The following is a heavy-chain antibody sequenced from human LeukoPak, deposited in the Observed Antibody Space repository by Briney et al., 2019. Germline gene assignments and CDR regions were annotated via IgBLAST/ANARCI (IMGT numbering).Heavy chain of an antibody. D-gene: IGHD3-22*01. Sequence: GGSLRLSCAASGFTFDDYAMHWVRQAPGKGLEWVSGISWNSGSIGYADSVKGRFTISRDNAKNSLYLQMNSLRAEDTALYYCARDLVGDSSGYYSWYFDYWGQGTLVTVSS. CDR3: ARDLVGDSSGYYSWYFDY. J-gene: IGHJ4*02. CDR2: ISWNSGSI. V-gene: IGHV3-9*01. CDR1: GFTFDDYA.